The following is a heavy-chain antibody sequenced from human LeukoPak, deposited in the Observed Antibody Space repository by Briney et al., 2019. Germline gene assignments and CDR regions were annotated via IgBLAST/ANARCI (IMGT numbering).Heavy chain of an antibody. V-gene: IGHV3-7*01. CDR1: GFTFSSYW. J-gene: IGHJ4*02. Sequence: GSLRLSCAASGFTFSSYWMNWVRQAPGKGLEWVANIKQDGSEKDYVDSVKGRFTISRDNAKNSLYLQMNSLRVEDTAVYYCAKTPYGSGTLFDYWGQGTLVTVSS. CDR2: IKQDGSEK. D-gene: IGHD3-10*01. CDR3: AKTPYGSGTLFDY.